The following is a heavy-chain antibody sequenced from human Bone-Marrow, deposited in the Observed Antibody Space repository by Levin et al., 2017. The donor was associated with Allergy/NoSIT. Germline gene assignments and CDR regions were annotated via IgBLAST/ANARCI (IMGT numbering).Heavy chain of an antibody. CDR2: IYYSGFT. V-gene: IGHV4-59*01. J-gene: IGHJ4*02. D-gene: IGHD1-26*01. Sequence: PSETLSLTCTVSGVSISPYYWSWIRQPPGKGLEYIGYIYYSGFTKYNTSLKSRVTISRDTSKNQFSLRLNSVTAADTAVYYCVRGGPGGSYDYWGLGTLVSVSS. CDR3: VRGGPGGSYDY. CDR1: GVSISPYY.